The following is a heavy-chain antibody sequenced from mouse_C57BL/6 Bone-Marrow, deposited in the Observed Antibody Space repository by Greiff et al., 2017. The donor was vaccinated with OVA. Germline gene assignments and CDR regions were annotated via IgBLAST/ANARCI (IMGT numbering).Heavy chain of an antibody. CDR2: IYPGSGST. D-gene: IGHD1-3*01. CDR1: GYTFTSYW. Sequence: VQLQQPGAELVKPGASVTMSCKASGYTFTSYWITWVKQRPGQGLEWIGDIYPGSGSTNYNEKFKSKATLTVDTSSSTAYMQLSSLTSEDSAVYYCARGESFWFFYYAMDYWGQGTSVTVSS. CDR3: ARGESFWFFYYAMDY. V-gene: IGHV1-55*01. J-gene: IGHJ4*01.